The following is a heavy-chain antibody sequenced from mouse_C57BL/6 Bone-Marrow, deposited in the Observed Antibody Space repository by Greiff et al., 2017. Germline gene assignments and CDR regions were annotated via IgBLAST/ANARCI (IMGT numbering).Heavy chain of an antibody. CDR1: GFTFRDYY. V-gene: IGHV5-12*01. CDR2: ISNGGGST. Sequence: EVQGVESGGGLVQPGGSLKLSCAASGFTFRDYYMYWVRQTPEKRLEWVAYISNGGGSTYYPDTVKGRFTISRDNAKNTLYLQMSRLKSEDTAMYYCARRGDFDVWGTGTTVTVSS. J-gene: IGHJ1*03. CDR3: ARRGDFDV.